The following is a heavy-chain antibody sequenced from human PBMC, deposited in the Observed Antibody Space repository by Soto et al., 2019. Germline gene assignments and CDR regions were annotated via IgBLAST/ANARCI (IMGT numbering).Heavy chain of an antibody. D-gene: IGHD2-15*01. J-gene: IGHJ4*02. CDR3: AKAGGDCSGGSCYSNQAEY. Sequence: EVQLLESGGGLVQPGGSLRLSCAASGFTFSSYAMSWVRQAPGKGLEWASGITGSGSSTYYADSGKGRFTISRDNSKHRLYLQMNSLRADDTALYCCAKAGGDCSGGSCYSNQAEYWGQGTLVTIFS. CDR1: GFTFSSYA. CDR2: ITGSGSST. V-gene: IGHV3-23*01.